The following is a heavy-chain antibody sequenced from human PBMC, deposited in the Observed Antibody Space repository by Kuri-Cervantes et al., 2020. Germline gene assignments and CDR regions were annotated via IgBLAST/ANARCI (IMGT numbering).Heavy chain of an antibody. CDR2: IYHSGST. CDR1: GYSISSGYY. D-gene: IGHD1-14*01. Sequence: SQTLSLTCAVSGYSISSGYYWGWIRQPPGKGLEWIGSIYHSGSTYYNPTLKSRVTISVDTSKNQFSLKLNSVTAADTAVYYCARGITETTRSPVVFDYWGQGTLVTVSS. J-gene: IGHJ4*02. CDR3: ARGITETTRSPVVFDY. V-gene: IGHV4-38-2*01.